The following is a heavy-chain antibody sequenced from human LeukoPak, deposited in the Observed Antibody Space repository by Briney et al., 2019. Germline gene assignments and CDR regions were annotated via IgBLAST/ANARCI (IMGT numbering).Heavy chain of an antibody. Sequence: GASVKVSCKASGYTFTGYYMHWVRQAPGQGLEWMGWINPNSGGTNYAQKFQGRVTMTRDTSISTAYKELSRLRSDDTAVYYCARDHGHLSYYYYMDVWGKGTTVTVSS. CDR1: GYTFTGYY. V-gene: IGHV1-2*02. CDR3: ARDHGHLSYYYYMDV. CDR2: INPNSGGT. J-gene: IGHJ6*03.